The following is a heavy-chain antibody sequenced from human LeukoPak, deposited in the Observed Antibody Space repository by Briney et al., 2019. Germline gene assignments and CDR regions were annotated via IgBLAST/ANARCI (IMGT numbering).Heavy chain of an antibody. CDR3: AKGSRPGYSYGPREYYYYMDV. D-gene: IGHD5-18*01. CDR2: ISGSGGST. Sequence: GGSLRLSCAASGFTFSSYAMSWVRQAPGKGLEWVSAISGSGGSTFYADSVKGRFTISRDNSKNTLYLQMNSLRAEDTAVYYCAKGSRPGYSYGPREYYYYMDVWGKGTTVTVSS. J-gene: IGHJ6*03. CDR1: GFTFSSYA. V-gene: IGHV3-23*01.